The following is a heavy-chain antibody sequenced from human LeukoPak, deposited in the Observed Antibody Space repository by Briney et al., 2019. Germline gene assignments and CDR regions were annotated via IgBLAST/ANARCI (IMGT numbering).Heavy chain of an antibody. CDR1: GGIFSSYA. J-gene: IGHJ3*02. Sequence: GSSVKVACKASGGIFSSYAISWVRQAPGQGLEWMGGIIPIFGTANYAQKFQGRVTITADESTSTAYMELSSLRSEDTAVYYCARGRTSVSGGSCYSAPDAFDIWGLGTMVTVSS. V-gene: IGHV1-69*01. D-gene: IGHD2-15*01. CDR2: IIPIFGTA. CDR3: ARGRTSVSGGSCYSAPDAFDI.